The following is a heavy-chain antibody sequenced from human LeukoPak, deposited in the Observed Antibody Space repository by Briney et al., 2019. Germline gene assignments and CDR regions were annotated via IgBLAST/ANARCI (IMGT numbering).Heavy chain of an antibody. V-gene: IGHV4-39*07. CDR3: ARDKSTGAAAIDY. CDR1: GGSISSSSYY. D-gene: IGHD6-13*01. CDR2: IYYSGST. J-gene: IGHJ4*02. Sequence: PSETLSLTCTVSGGSISSSSYYWGWIRQPPGKGLEWIGSIYYSGSTYYNPSLKSRVTISVDTSKNQFSLKLSSVTAADTAVYYCARDKSTGAAAIDYWGQGTLVTVSS.